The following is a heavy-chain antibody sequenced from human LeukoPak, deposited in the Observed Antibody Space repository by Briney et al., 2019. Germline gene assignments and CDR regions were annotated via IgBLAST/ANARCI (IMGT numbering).Heavy chain of an antibody. CDR3: AKDNYSGFSRSWHMEH. CDR2: INPNTGGI. CDR1: GYTFTGYY. D-gene: IGHD6-13*01. V-gene: IGHV1-2*02. J-gene: IGHJ4*02. Sequence: ASVKVSCKTSGYTFTGYYLHWLRQAPGQGLEWMGWINPNTGGINIAQKFKARVTMTRDTSINTAYMELGGLTSDDTAVYFCAKDNYSGFSRSWHMEHWGQGTLVTVSS.